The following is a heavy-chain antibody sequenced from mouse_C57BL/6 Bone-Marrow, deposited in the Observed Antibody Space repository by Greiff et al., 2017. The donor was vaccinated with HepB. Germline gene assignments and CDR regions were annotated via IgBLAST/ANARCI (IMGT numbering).Heavy chain of an antibody. J-gene: IGHJ2*01. D-gene: IGHD2-5*01. CDR1: GFNIKDYY. CDR3: TTKRYYSNPFDY. Sequence: EVQLQQSGAELVRPGASVKLSRTASGFNIKDYYMHWVKQRPEQGLEWIGRIDPEDGDTEYAPKFQGKATMTADTSSNTAYLQLSSLTSEDTAVYYCTTKRYYSNPFDYWGQGTTLTVSS. CDR2: IDPEDGDT. V-gene: IGHV14-1*01.